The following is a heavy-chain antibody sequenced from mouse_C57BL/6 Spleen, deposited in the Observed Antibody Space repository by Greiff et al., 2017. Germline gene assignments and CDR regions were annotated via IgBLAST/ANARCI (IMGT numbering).Heavy chain of an antibody. V-gene: IGHV1-54*01. J-gene: IGHJ1*03. CDR3: ARLFDV. CDR1: GYAFPTYL. Sequence: QVQLKESGAELVRPGTSVKVSCKASGYAFPTYLIEWVKQRPGQGLEWIGVINPGSGGTNYNEKFKGKATLTADKSSSTAYMQLSSLTSEDSAVYFFARLFDVWGTGTTVTVSS. CDR2: INPGSGGT.